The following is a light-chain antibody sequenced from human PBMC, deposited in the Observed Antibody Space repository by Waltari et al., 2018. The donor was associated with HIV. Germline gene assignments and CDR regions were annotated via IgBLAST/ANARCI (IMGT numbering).Light chain of an antibody. J-gene: IGLJ3*02. CDR2: GDN. V-gene: IGLV1-40*01. CDR3: QSYDTSLSGSKV. CDR1: TSNIGAGSD. Sequence: QSELTQPPSVSGAPGQRVTISCSGTTSNIGAGSDVHWYHQLPGTAPKLLTYGDNNRPSGVPDRFSGSKSGTSASLTITWLQAEDEADYYCQSYDTSLSGSKVFGGGTKLTVL.